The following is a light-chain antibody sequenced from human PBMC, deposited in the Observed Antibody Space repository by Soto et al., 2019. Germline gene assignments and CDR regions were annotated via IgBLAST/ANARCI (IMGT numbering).Light chain of an antibody. CDR3: QQRSNWPSLG. CDR1: QSVSSY. Sequence: EIVLTQSPATLSLSPGERATLSCRASQSVSSYLAWYQQKPGQAPRLLIYDASNRATGIPARFSGSGSGTDFTLTISSLEPEDFAVYYCQQRSNWPSLGFGGGTKVEI. J-gene: IGKJ4*01. V-gene: IGKV3-11*01. CDR2: DAS.